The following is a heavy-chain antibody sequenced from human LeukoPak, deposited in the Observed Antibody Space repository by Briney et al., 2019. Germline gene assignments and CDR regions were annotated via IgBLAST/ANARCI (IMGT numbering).Heavy chain of an antibody. D-gene: IGHD1-7*01. V-gene: IGHV3-30*02. CDR2: IRYDGSNK. CDR3: AKGDNWNYENFQH. Sequence: GGSLRLSCGASGFTFSSYGMHWVRQAPDKGLEWVAFIRYDGSNKNYADSVKGRFTISRDNSKNTLYLQMNSLRAEDTAVYYCAKGDNWNYENFQHWGQGTLVTVSS. J-gene: IGHJ1*01. CDR1: GFTFSSYG.